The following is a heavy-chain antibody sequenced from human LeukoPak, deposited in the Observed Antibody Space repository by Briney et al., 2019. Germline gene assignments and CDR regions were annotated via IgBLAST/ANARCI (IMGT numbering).Heavy chain of an antibody. J-gene: IGHJ4*02. CDR2: INHSGST. CDR3: ARGKGDYLRYYFDY. Sequence: KPSETLSLTCAVYGGSSSGYYWSWIRQPPGKGLEWIGEINHSGSTNYNPSLKSRVTISVDTSKNQFSLKLSSVTAADTAVYYCARGKGDYLRYYFDYWGQGTLVTVSS. V-gene: IGHV4-34*01. CDR1: GGSSSGYY. D-gene: IGHD4-17*01.